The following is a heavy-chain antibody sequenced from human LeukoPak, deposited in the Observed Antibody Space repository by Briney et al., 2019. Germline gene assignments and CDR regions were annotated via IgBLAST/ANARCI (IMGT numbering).Heavy chain of an antibody. CDR1: GGSISSGDYY. V-gene: IGHV4-30-4*01. Sequence: PSQTLSLTYTVSGGSISSGDYYWSWIRQPPGKGLEWIGYIYYSGSTYYNPSLKSRVTISVDTSKNQFSLKLSSVTAADTAVYYCARSIAAAGTQCFQHWGQGTLVTVSS. CDR3: ARSIAAAGTQCFQH. D-gene: IGHD6-13*01. CDR2: IYYSGST. J-gene: IGHJ1*01.